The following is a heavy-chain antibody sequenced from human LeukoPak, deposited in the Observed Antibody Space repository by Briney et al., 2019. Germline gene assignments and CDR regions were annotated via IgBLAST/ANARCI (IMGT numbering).Heavy chain of an antibody. CDR3: ARVTEDLLDY. CDR1: GYSISSGYY. J-gene: IGHJ4*02. Sequence: PSETLSLTCTVSGYSISSGYYWGWIRQPPGKGLEWIGSIYHSGSTYYNPSLKSRVTISVDTSKNQFSLKLSSVTAADTAVYYCARVTEDLLDYWGQGTLVTVSS. CDR2: IYHSGST. D-gene: IGHD7-27*01. V-gene: IGHV4-38-2*02.